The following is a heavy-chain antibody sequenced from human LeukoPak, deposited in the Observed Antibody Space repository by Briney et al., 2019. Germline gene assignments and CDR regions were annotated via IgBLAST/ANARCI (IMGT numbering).Heavy chain of an antibody. V-gene: IGHV1-2*02. Sequence: GTSVKVSCKASGYTFTSYYMFWVRQAPGQGLEWMGWINPNSGGTNYAQKFQGRVTMTRDTSISTAYMELSRLRSDDTAVYYCAGQGNDGGGWFDPWGQGTLVTVSS. CDR3: AGQGNDGGGWFDP. CDR2: INPNSGGT. CDR1: GYTFTSYY. J-gene: IGHJ5*02. D-gene: IGHD1-1*01.